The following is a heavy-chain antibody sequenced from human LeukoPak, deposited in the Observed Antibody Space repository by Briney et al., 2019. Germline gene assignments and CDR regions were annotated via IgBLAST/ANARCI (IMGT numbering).Heavy chain of an antibody. J-gene: IGHJ6*03. Sequence: SETLSLTCAVYGGSFSGYYWSWIRQPPGKGLEWIGEINHSGSTNYIPSLKSRVTISVDTSKNQFSLKLSSVTAADTAVYYCARGVGVYSNYPIYYYYYYMDVWGKGTTVTVSS. V-gene: IGHV4-34*01. CDR2: INHSGST. D-gene: IGHD4-11*01. CDR1: GGSFSGYY. CDR3: ARGVGVYSNYPIYYYYYYMDV.